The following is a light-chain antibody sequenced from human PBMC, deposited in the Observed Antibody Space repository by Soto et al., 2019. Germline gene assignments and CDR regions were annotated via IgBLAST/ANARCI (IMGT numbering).Light chain of an antibody. V-gene: IGKV3-20*01. Sequence: IVWTQSPGTLSFSPGESATLSCRASQTFSNSFLSWFQQIPGQAPRLLIYGASMRATGIPDRFSGSGSGTDFTLTISRLEPEDFAVYYCQQYGSSGTFGQGTKVDIK. J-gene: IGKJ1*01. CDR2: GAS. CDR3: QQYGSSGT. CDR1: QTFSNSF.